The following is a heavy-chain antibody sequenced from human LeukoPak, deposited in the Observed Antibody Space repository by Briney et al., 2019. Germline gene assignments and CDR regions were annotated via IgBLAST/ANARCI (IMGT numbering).Heavy chain of an antibody. CDR1: GYTFTVYY. V-gene: IGHV1-2*06. J-gene: IGHJ4*02. CDR3: ARAPIYGSGSSTVDY. CDR2: INPNSGGT. D-gene: IGHD3-10*01. Sequence: GASVKVSCTASGYTFTVYYMHWVRQAPGQGLEWMGRINPNSGGTNYAQKFQGRVTITRDTSISTAYMELSRLRSDDTAVYYCARAPIYGSGSSTVDYWGQGTLVIVSS.